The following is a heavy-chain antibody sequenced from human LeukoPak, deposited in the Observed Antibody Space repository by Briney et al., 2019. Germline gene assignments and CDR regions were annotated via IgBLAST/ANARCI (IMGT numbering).Heavy chain of an antibody. Sequence: SETLSLTCAVYGGSFSGYYWSWIRQPPGKGLEWIGEINHSGSTNYNPSLKSRVTISVDTSKNQFSLKLSSVTAADTAVYYCARDRAYCTNGVCYKLLDYWGQGTLVTVSS. D-gene: IGHD2-8*01. CDR3: ARDRAYCTNGVCYKLLDY. V-gene: IGHV4-34*01. J-gene: IGHJ4*02. CDR1: GGSFSGYY. CDR2: INHSGST.